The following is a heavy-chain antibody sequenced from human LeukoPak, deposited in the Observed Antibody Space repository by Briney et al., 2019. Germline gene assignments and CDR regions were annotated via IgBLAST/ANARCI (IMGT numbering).Heavy chain of an antibody. Sequence: PGGSLRLSCTTSGFTFTNYWMHWVRQAPGKGLVRVSRMNVDGTNIRYADSVKGRFTISRDNAKNTLYLQMNSPRAEDTAVYYCTRSTNYAYFDYWGQGVLVTVSS. CDR2: MNVDGTNI. CDR1: GFTFTNYW. J-gene: IGHJ4*02. CDR3: TRSTNYAYFDY. D-gene: IGHD4/OR15-4a*01. V-gene: IGHV3-74*01.